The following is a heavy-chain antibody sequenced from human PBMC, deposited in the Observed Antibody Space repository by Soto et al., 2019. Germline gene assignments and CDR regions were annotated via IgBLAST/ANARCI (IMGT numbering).Heavy chain of an antibody. CDR1: GGSISSSSYY. V-gene: IGHV4-39*01. CDR2: IYYSGST. CDR3: ARLGITIFDYYYGMDV. D-gene: IGHD3-3*01. Sequence: KTSDTLSLTCTVSGGSISSSSYYWGWIRQPPGKGLEWIGSIYYSGSTYYNPSLKSRVTISVDTSKNQFSLKLSSVTAADTAVYYCARLGITIFDYYYGMDVWGQGTTVTVSS. J-gene: IGHJ6*02.